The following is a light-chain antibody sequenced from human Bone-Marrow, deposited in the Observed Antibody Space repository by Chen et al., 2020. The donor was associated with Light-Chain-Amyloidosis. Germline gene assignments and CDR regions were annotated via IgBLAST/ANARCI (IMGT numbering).Light chain of an antibody. CDR1: SSNVGNNY. J-gene: IGLJ3*02. CDR3: GAWDSSLGIWV. CDR2: DNS. Sequence: QSALTQPPSVSAAPGQKVTISCSGSSSNVGNNYVSWYRQLPVTAPKRLITDNSKRPSGMPHRCSGSKSGTSAALGITRLQTGEEADYYCGAWDSSLGIWVFGGGTKLTVL. V-gene: IGLV1-51*01.